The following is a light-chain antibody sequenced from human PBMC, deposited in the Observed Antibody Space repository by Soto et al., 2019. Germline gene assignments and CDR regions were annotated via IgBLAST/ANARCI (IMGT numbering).Light chain of an antibody. CDR2: DVS. V-gene: IGLV2-11*01. J-gene: IGLJ1*01. CDR3: CSYAGSYTLYV. Sequence: QSVLTQPPSVSGSPGQSVTISCPGTSSDVGGYNYVSWYQQHPGKAPKLMIYDVSKRPSGVPDRFSGSKSGNTASLTISGLQAEDEADYYCCSYAGSYTLYVFGTGTKVTVL. CDR1: SSDVGGYNY.